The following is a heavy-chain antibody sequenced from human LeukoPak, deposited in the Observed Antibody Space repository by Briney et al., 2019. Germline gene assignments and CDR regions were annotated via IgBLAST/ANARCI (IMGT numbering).Heavy chain of an antibody. V-gene: IGHV3-9*03. CDR3: ARGNGYSTSGYVDY. CDR2: ISWNSGSI. CDR1: GFTFDDYS. Sequence: AGRSLRLPCAASGFTFDDYSMHWVRQAPGKGLEWVSGISWNSGSIVYADSVKGRFTISRDRTKNSLYLQMNSLRAEDMALYYRARGNGYSTSGYVDYWGQGTPVTVSS. D-gene: IGHD6-13*01. J-gene: IGHJ4*02.